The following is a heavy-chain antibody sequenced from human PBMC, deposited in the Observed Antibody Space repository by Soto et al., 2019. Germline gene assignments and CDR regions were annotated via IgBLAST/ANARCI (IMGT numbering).Heavy chain of an antibody. CDR1: GFSLSTSGMC. J-gene: IGHJ4*02. Sequence: GSGPTLVNPTQTLTLTCTFSGFSLSTSGMCVSWIRQPPGKALEWLARIDWDDDKYYSTSLKTRLTISKDTSKNQVVLTMTNMDPVDTATYYYARTRLHLAPGPFDYWGQGTMVTGS. CDR3: ARTRLHLAPGPFDY. D-gene: IGHD5-12*01. V-gene: IGHV2-70*11. CDR2: IDWDDDK.